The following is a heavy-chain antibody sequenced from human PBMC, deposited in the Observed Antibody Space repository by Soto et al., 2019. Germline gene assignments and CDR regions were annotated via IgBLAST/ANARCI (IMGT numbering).Heavy chain of an antibody. V-gene: IGHV3-48*03. J-gene: IGHJ3*02. Sequence: GGSLRLSCAASGFTFSSYEMNWVRQAPGKGLEWVSYISSSGSTIYYADSVKGRFTISGDNAKNSLYLQMNSLRAEDTAVYYCARWFLRSWYAFDIWGQGTMVTVSS. CDR3: ARWFLRSWYAFDI. CDR2: ISSSGSTI. CDR1: GFTFSSYE. D-gene: IGHD6-13*01.